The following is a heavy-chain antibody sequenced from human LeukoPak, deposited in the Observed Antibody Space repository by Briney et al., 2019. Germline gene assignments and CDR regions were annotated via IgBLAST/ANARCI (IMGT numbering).Heavy chain of an antibody. Sequence: RPSETLSLTCSVSGGSISSYYWSWIRQPPGKGLEWIGYIYYSGSTNYNPSLKSRVTISVDTSKNQFSLKLSSVTAADTAVYYCARGHYDILTGYNDAFDIWGQGTMVTVSS. CDR2: IYYSGST. V-gene: IGHV4-59*01. CDR1: GGSISSYY. CDR3: ARGHYDILTGYNDAFDI. D-gene: IGHD3-9*01. J-gene: IGHJ3*02.